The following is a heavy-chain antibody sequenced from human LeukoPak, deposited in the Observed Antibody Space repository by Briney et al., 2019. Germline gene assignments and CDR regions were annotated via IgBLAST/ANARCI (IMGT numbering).Heavy chain of an antibody. D-gene: IGHD3-10*01. CDR2: ISGSGGST. Sequence: GGSLRLSCAASGFTFSSYAMSWVRQAPGKGLEWVSAISGSGGSTYYADSVKGRFTISRDNSKNTLYLQMNSLRAEDTAVYYCARHVGSGSYSPARFDYWGQGTLVTVSS. J-gene: IGHJ4*02. CDR3: ARHVGSGSYSPARFDY. CDR1: GFTFSSYA. V-gene: IGHV3-23*01.